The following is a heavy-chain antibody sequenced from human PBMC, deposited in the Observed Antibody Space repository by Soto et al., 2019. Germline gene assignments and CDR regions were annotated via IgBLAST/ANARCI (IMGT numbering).Heavy chain of an antibody. D-gene: IGHD3-22*01. CDR1: GGSISSGGYY. Sequence: QVQLQESGPGLVKPSQTLSLTCTVSGGSISSGGYYWSWIRQHPGKGLEWIGYIYYSGSTYYNPSLKSRVTISVDTSKNQFSLKLSSVTAADTAVYYCARVRNRDSSGYPWFYFDYWGQGTLVTVSS. CDR2: IYYSGST. J-gene: IGHJ4*02. V-gene: IGHV4-31*03. CDR3: ARVRNRDSSGYPWFYFDY.